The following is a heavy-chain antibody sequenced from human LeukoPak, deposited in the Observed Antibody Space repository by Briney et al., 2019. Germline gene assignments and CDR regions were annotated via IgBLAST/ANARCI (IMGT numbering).Heavy chain of an antibody. CDR2: ISGGGANT. J-gene: IGHJ4*01. Sequence: PGGSLRLSCAGSGLAVSSYPMSWVRQAPGKGLEWVSSISGGGANTYYADSVKGRFSISRDSWNNTLLLQMNSLSAADTAVYYCAKSVGYHYDSSGYYWLGTFDSWGHGTLVTVSS. CDR1: GLAVSSYP. D-gene: IGHD3-22*01. CDR3: AKSVGYHYDSSGYYWLGTFDS. V-gene: IGHV3-23*01.